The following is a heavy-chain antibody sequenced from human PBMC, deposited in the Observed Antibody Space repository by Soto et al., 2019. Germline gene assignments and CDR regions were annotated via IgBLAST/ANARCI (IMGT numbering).Heavy chain of an antibody. D-gene: IGHD2-15*01. V-gene: IGHV4-39*02. J-gene: IGHJ4*02. CDR1: GGSISSTSYY. Sequence: SETLSLTCTVSGGSISSTSYYWGWIRQTPGKGLEWIASIYYSGSTYYNPSLKSRVSISVDTSKNQFSLKLASVTAADTAVYYCARDPPSSGATHNSFDYWGQGTPVTVSS. CDR3: ARDPPSSGATHNSFDY. CDR2: IYYSGST.